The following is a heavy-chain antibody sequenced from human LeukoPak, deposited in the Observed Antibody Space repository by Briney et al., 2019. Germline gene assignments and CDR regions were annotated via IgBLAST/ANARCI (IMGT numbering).Heavy chain of an antibody. CDR1: GYTSTSYA. D-gene: IGHD6-6*01. CDR3: AGIAARPGYFDY. Sequence: PSVKLSCKASGYTSTSYAMNWVRQAPGQGLEWILWINTNTGKPTYAHGFTGRLFFSLDTSISTAYLQISSLNADDPAVYYCAGIAARPGYFDYWGQGTLVTVSS. J-gene: IGHJ4*02. CDR2: INTNTGKP. V-gene: IGHV7-4-1*02.